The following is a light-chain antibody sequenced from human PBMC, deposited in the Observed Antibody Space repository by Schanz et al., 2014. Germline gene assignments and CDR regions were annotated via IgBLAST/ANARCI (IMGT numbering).Light chain of an antibody. CDR2: DVN. CDR1: SSDVGAYNY. Sequence: QSALTQPRSVSGSPGQSVTISCTGTSSDVGAYNYVSWYQQHPGKAPKFMIYDVNNRPSGVSNRFSGSKSGNTASLTISGLQAEDEADYYCSSYTITTTWVFGGGTKLTVL. J-gene: IGLJ3*02. CDR3: SSYTITTTWV. V-gene: IGLV2-14*03.